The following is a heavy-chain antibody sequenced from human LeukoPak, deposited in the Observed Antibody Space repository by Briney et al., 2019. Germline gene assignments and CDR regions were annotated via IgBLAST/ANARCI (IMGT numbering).Heavy chain of an antibody. D-gene: IGHD3-3*01. J-gene: IGHJ6*03. CDR2: ISAYNGNT. CDR3: ARRYYDFWSGYPVNYYYYMDV. Sequence: AAVKVSCKASGYTFTSYGISWVRQAPAQGLEWMGWISAYNGNTNYAQKLQGRVTMTTDTSTSTAYMELRSLRSDDTAVYYCARRYYDFWSGYPVNYYYYMDVWGKGTTVTVSS. V-gene: IGHV1-18*01. CDR1: GYTFTSYG.